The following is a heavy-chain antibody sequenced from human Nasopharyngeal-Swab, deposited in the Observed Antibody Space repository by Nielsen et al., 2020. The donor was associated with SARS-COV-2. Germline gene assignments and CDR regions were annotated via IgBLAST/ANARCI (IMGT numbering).Heavy chain of an antibody. CDR2: IYYSGST. CDR1: GGSISSYY. CDR3: ASYSSSWYYYFDY. J-gene: IGHJ4*02. V-gene: IGHV4-39*01. Sequence: SETLSLTCTVSGGSISSYYWGWIRQPPGKGLEWIGSIYYSGSTYYNPSLKSRVTISVDTSKNQFSLKLSSVTAADTAVYYCASYSSSWYYYFDYWGQGTLVTVSS. D-gene: IGHD6-13*01.